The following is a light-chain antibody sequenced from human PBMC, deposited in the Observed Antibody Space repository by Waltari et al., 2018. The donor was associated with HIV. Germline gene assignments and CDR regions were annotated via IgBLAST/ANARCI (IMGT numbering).Light chain of an antibody. Sequence: QSVLTQPPSVSGAPGQRVTISCTGSSSNIGAGYDVHWYQQLPGPAPKLLIYGNTNRPSGVPDRFSGSKSGTSASLAITGLQAEDEADYYCQSLRVFGGGTKLTVL. CDR1: SSNIGAGYD. CDR2: GNT. CDR3: QSLRV. V-gene: IGLV1-40*01. J-gene: IGLJ2*01.